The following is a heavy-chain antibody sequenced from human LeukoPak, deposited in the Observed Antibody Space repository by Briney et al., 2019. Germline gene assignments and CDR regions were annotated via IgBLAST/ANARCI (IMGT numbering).Heavy chain of an antibody. D-gene: IGHD1-26*01. Sequence: LGASVKVSCKASGYSFTGYYMHWVRQAPGQGLEWMGWINPNSGGTNYAQKFQGRVTMTRDTSISTAYMELSRLRSDDTAVYYCARVGVGAPGYWGQGTLVTVSS. J-gene: IGHJ4*02. V-gene: IGHV1-2*03. CDR3: ARVGVGAPGY. CDR2: INPNSGGT. CDR1: GYSFTGYY.